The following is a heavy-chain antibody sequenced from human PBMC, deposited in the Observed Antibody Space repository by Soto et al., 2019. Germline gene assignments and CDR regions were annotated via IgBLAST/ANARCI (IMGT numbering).Heavy chain of an antibody. J-gene: IGHJ3*02. V-gene: IGHV5-51*01. CDR1: GYSFTSYW. CDR3: ASRVSPEYCSGGSCYRGDAFDI. CDR2: IYPGDSDT. D-gene: IGHD2-15*01. Sequence: EVQLVQSGAEVKKPGESLKISCKGSGYSFTSYWIGWVRQMPGKGLEWMGIIYPGDSDTRYSPSFQGQVTISADKSISTAYLQWSSLKASDTAMYYCASRVSPEYCSGGSCYRGDAFDIWGQGTMVTVSS.